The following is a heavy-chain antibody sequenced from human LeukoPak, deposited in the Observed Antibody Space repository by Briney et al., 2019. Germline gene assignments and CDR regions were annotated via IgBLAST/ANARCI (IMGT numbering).Heavy chain of an antibody. V-gene: IGHV3-7*01. CDR3: GRWGIEAAIDY. J-gene: IGHJ4*02. Sequence: GGSLRLSCATSGFTFSPYWMSWVRQAPGKGLEWVANMNPDGSETYYLDSVKGRFTISRDNVKNSLFLLLNSLRAEDTAVYYCGRWGIEAAIDYWGQGTLVTVSS. CDR2: MNPDGSET. D-gene: IGHD2-2*01. CDR1: GFTFSPYW.